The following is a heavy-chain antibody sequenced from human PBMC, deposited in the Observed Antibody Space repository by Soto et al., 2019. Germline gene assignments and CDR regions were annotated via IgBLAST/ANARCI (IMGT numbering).Heavy chain of an antibody. V-gene: IGHV1-69*13. CDR2: IIPIFGTA. CDR1: GGTFSSYA. D-gene: IGHD3-22*01. CDR3: ARARPQWLFRDFDY. Sequence: GASVKVSCKASGGTFSSYAISWVRQAPGQGLEWMGGIIPIFGTANYAQKFQGRVTITADESTSTAYMELSSLRSEDTAVYYCARARPQWLFRDFDYWGQGTLVTVSS. J-gene: IGHJ4*02.